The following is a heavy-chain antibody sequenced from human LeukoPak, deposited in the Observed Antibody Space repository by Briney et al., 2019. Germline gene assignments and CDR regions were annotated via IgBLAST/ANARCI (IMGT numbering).Heavy chain of an antibody. CDR2: INHSGRT. V-gene: IGHV4-34*01. Sequence: SETLSLTCAVYGGSISGYYGNWIRQPPGKGLEWIGEINHSGRTNYNPSLKSRVTISVDTSKKQFSLKLSSVTAADTAVYYCARGVDYYGVWGQGTLVTVSS. CDR3: ARGVDYYGV. CDR1: GGSISGYY. J-gene: IGHJ4*02. D-gene: IGHD3-10*01.